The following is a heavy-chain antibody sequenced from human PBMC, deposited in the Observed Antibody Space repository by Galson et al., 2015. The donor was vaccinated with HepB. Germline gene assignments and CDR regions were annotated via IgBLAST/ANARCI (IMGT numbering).Heavy chain of an antibody. CDR1: GFTFSSYG. CDR2: ISYDGRNK. CDR3: AKGAARRGGGEYFDY. J-gene: IGHJ4*02. D-gene: IGHD6-6*01. V-gene: IGHV3-30*18. Sequence: SVRLSCAASGFTFSSYGMHWVRQAPGQGLEWVAVISYDGRNKSYADSVEGRFTISRDNSKNTMYLQMNSLRAEDTAVYYCAKGAARRGGGEYFDYWGQGTLVTVSS.